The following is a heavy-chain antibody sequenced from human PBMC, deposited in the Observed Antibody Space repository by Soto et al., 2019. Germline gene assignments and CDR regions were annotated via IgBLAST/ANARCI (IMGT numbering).Heavy chain of an antibody. J-gene: IGHJ5*02. CDR2: IHYSGTS. V-gene: IGHV4-39*01. Sequence: SETLSLTCSVSGDSISSSSQYWGWIRQPPGKGLEWIGSIHYSGTSYYNPSLKSRVTIFVDTSKNQLSLKLSSVTAADTAVYHCARHWIAGSSIPWGQGTLVTVSS. CDR3: ARHWIAGSSIP. D-gene: IGHD2-21*01. CDR1: GDSISSSSQY.